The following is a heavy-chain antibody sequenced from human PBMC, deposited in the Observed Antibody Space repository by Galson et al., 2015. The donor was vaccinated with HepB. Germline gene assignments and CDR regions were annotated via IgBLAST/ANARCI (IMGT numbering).Heavy chain of an antibody. CDR2: IYHSGTT. V-gene: IGHV4-30-2*01. Sequence: TLSLTCAVSGGSINSDGYTWSWIRQPPGKGLEWIGYIYHSGTTYYNPSLKSRVTISVDRSKNQFSLNLTSVTAADTAVYYCARYRVYYYMDVWGTGSTVTVSS. D-gene: IGHD3-16*02. J-gene: IGHJ6*03. CDR3: ARYRVYYYMDV. CDR1: GGSINSDGYT.